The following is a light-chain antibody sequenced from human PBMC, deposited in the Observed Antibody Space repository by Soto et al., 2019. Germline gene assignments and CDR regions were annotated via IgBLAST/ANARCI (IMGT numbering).Light chain of an antibody. J-gene: IGKJ4*01. CDR3: QQADSFPLT. V-gene: IGKV1D-12*01. Sequence: DIQMTQSPSSVSASVGDRVIITCRASQGISSWLVWYQQKLGEAPKLLIFAASRLQSGVQSSFSGSGYVTDFNLTISSLQTEDFGNYFGQQADSFPLTFGGGTKVESK. CDR2: AAS. CDR1: QGISSW.